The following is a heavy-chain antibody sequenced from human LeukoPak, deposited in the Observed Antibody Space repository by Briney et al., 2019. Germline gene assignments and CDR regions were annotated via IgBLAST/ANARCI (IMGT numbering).Heavy chain of an antibody. CDR3: AREAVGRMDV. CDR2: IYYSGST. V-gene: IGHV4-59*01. CDR1: GGSISSYY. J-gene: IGHJ6*04. D-gene: IGHD2-15*01. Sequence: SETLSLTCTVSGGSISSYYWSWIRQPPGKGLEWIGYIYYSGSTNYNPSLKSRVTISVDTSKNQFSLKLSSVPAADTAVYYCAREAVGRMDVWGKGTTVTISS.